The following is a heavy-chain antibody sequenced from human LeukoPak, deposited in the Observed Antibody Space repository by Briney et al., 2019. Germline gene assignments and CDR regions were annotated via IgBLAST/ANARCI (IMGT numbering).Heavy chain of an antibody. V-gene: IGHV3-53*01. CDR2: IYSGGST. J-gene: IGHJ4*02. CDR3: ARDSMAVGGTGSDY. Sequence: PGGSLRLSCAASGFTVSSNYMSWVRQAPGKRLEWVSVIYSGGSTYYADSVKGRFTISRDNSKNTLYLQMNSLRAEDTAVYYCARDSMAVGGTGSDYWGQGTLVTVSS. CDR1: GFTVSSNY. D-gene: IGHD6-13*01.